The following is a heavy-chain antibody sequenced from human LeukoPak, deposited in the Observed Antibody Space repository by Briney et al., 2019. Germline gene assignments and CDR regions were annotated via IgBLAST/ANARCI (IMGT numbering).Heavy chain of an antibody. J-gene: IGHJ4*02. Sequence: PGGSLRLSCEASGFTFSNSAMSWVRQAPGKGLEWVSSISSSSSYIYYADSVKGRFTISRDNAKNSLYLQMNSLRAEDTAVYYCARVSGAAHDYWGQGTLVTVSS. D-gene: IGHD6-6*01. V-gene: IGHV3-21*01. CDR1: GFTFSNSA. CDR3: ARVSGAAHDY. CDR2: ISSSSSYI.